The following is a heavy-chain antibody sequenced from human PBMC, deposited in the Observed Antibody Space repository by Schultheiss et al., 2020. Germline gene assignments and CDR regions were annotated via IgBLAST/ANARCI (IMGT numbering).Heavy chain of an antibody. CDR2: ISYDGSNK. V-gene: IGHV3-30*03. CDR1: GFTFSSYG. D-gene: IGHD2-2*02. Sequence: GGSLRLSCAASGFTFSSYGMHWVRQAPGKGLEWVAVISYDGSNKYYADSVKGRFTISRDNAKNSVYLQMNSLRAEDTAVYYCARDGVVVPAAILYYYYGMDVWGQGTTVTVSS. CDR3: ARDGVVVPAAILYYYYGMDV. J-gene: IGHJ6*02.